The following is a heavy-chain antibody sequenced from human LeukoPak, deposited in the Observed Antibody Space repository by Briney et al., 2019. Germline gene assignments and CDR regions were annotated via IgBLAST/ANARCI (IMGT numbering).Heavy chain of an antibody. D-gene: IGHD2-21*02. J-gene: IGHJ3*02. CDR1: GYSFTSYW. CDR2: IYPGDSDT. Sequence: GESLKISCKGSGYSFTSYWIGWVRQMPGKGLEWMGIIYPGDSDTRYSPSFQGQVTISADKSISTAYLQWSSLKASDTAMYYCARQAEFCGGDCHHVDAFDIWGQGTMVTVSS. CDR3: ARQAEFCGGDCHHVDAFDI. V-gene: IGHV5-51*01.